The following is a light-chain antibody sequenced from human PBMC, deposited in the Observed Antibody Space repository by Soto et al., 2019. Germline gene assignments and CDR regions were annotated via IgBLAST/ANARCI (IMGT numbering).Light chain of an antibody. J-gene: IGKJ1*01. CDR1: QTVGNY. CDR2: NAS. Sequence: EIVLTQSPATLSLSPGERATLSCRASQTVGNYLAWYQQKPGQVPRLLIYNASNRATGVPVRFSGSGYGTEFTLTISSREPEDFAVYYCQQRGNWPLPWTFGQGAKVEI. V-gene: IGKV3-11*01. CDR3: QQRGNWPLPWT.